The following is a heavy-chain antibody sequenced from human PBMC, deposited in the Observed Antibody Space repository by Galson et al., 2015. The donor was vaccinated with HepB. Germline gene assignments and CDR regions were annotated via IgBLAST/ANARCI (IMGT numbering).Heavy chain of an antibody. Sequence: SVKVSCKASGYTFTSYGISWVRQAPGQGLEWMGWISAYNGNTNYAQKLQGRVTMTTDTSTSTAYMELRSLRSDDTAVYYCARDLVSGYSYDGGFDYWGQGTLVTVSS. D-gene: IGHD5-18*01. CDR1: GYTFTSYG. J-gene: IGHJ4*02. CDR2: ISAYNGNT. V-gene: IGHV1-18*01. CDR3: ARDLVSGYSYDGGFDY.